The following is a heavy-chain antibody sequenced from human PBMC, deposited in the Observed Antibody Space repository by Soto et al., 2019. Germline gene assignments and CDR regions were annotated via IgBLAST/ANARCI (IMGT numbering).Heavy chain of an antibody. Sequence: GGSLRLSCAASGFTFSSYGMHWVRQAPGKGLEWVAVIWYDGSNKYYADSVKGRFTISRDNSKNTLYLQMNSLRAEDTAVYYCARELPAAMYDYWGQGTLVTVSS. J-gene: IGHJ4*02. V-gene: IGHV3-33*01. CDR1: GFTFSSYG. CDR2: IWYDGSNK. D-gene: IGHD2-2*01. CDR3: ARELPAAMYDY.